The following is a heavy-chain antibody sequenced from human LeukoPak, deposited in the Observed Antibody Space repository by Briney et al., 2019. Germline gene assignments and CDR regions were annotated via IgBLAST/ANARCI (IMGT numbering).Heavy chain of an antibody. D-gene: IGHD2-2*01. V-gene: IGHV1-18*01. CDR2: ISAYNGNT. Sequence: ASVKVSCKASGYTFTSYGISWVRQAPGQGLEWMGWISAYNGNTNYAQKLQGRVTMTTDTSTNTAYMELRSLRSDDTAVYYCASGHCSSTSCYLYYYMDVWGKGTTVTVSS. J-gene: IGHJ6*03. CDR1: GYTFTSYG. CDR3: ASGHCSSTSCYLYYYMDV.